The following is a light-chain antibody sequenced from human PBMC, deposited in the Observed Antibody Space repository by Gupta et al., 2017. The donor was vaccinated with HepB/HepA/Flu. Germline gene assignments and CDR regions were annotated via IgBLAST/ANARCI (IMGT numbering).Light chain of an antibody. CDR3: QQRNSSPIT. CDR1: QDLNTY. Sequence: DIELTQSPSFLSASVGDRVTIPCRASQDLNTYLIWYQQKPGKAPKLLIYSASTVQSGVPYRFSGSGSGTEFTLTISSLQPEDFATYYCQQRNSSPITFGQGTQVDIK. V-gene: IGKV1-9*01. J-gene: IGKJ5*01. CDR2: SAS.